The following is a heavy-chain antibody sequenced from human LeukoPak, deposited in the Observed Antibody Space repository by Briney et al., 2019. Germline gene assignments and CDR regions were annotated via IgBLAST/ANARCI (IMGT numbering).Heavy chain of an antibody. CDR2: IYYSGST. D-gene: IGHD3-10*01. J-gene: IGHJ3*02. CDR1: GGSISSGGYS. V-gene: IGHV4-30-4*07. Sequence: KPSQTLSLTCAVSGGSISSGGYSWRWIRQPPGKGLEWIGYIYYSGSTYYNPSLKSRVTISVDTSKNQFSLKLSSVTAADTAVYYCARDLVLLWFGELLPRSFDIWGQGTMVTVSS. CDR3: ARDLVLLWFGELLPRSFDI.